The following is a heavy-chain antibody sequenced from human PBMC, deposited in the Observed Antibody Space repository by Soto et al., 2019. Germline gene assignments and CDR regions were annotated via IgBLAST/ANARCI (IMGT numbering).Heavy chain of an antibody. J-gene: IGHJ5*02. CDR1: GGSISSGGYY. V-gene: IGHV4-31*03. Sequence: SETLSLTCTVSGGSISSGGYYWSWIRQHPGKGLEWIGYIYYSGSAYYNPSLKSRVTISVDTSKNQFSLKLSSMTAADTAVYYCARGHGFGPQTTWGQGTLVTVS. CDR3: ARGHGFGPQTT. CDR2: IYYSGSA. D-gene: IGHD2-2*03.